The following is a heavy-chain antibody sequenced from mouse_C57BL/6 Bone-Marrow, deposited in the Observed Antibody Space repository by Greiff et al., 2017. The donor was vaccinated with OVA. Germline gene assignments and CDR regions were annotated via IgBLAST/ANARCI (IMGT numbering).Heavy chain of an antibody. J-gene: IGHJ1*03. V-gene: IGHV1-52*01. CDR3: ARSPDYGSSPWYFDV. Sequence: QVQLQQPGAELVRPGSSVKLSCKASGYTFTSYWMHWVKQRPIQGLEWIGNIDPSDSETHYNQKFKDKATLTVDKSSSTAYMQLSSLTSEDSAVYYCARSPDYGSSPWYFDVWGTGTTVTVSS. CDR2: IDPSDSET. CDR1: GYTFTSYW. D-gene: IGHD1-1*01.